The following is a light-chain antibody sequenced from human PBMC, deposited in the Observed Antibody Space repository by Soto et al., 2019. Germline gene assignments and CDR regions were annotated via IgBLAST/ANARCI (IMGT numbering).Light chain of an antibody. Sequence: QSVLTQPASVSGSPGQSITISCTGTSSDVGSYNLVSWYQQHPGKAPKLMIYEGSKRPSGVSNRFSCSKSGNTASLTISGLQAEDEADYYCCSYAGSSTNYVFGTGTKVTVL. CDR3: CSYAGSSTNYV. CDR2: EGS. J-gene: IGLJ1*01. V-gene: IGLV2-23*01. CDR1: SSDVGSYNL.